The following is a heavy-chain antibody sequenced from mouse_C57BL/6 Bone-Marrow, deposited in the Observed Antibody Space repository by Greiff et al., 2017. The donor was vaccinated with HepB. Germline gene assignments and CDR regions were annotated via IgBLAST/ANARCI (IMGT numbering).Heavy chain of an antibody. CDR2: INPYNGGT. CDR3: ARRYYGSSWAWFAY. V-gene: IGHV1-19*01. Sequence: VQLQQSGPVLVKPGASVKMSCKASGYTFTDYYMNWVKQSHGKSLEWIGVINPYNGGTSYNQKVKGKATLTVDKSSSTAYMELNSLTSEDSAVYYCARRYYGSSWAWFAYWGQGTLVTVSA. J-gene: IGHJ3*01. CDR1: GYTFTDYY. D-gene: IGHD1-1*01.